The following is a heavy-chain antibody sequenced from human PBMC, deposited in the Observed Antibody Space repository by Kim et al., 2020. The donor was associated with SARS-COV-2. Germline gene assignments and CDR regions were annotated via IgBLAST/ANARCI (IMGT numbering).Heavy chain of an antibody. J-gene: IGHJ4*02. Sequence: ASVKVSCKASGYTFTSYAMHWVRQAPGQRLEWMGWINAGNGNTKYSQKFQGRVTITRDTSASTAYMELSSLRSEDTAVYYCARDMGRRYDSSGTPPRVPYFEYWGQGTLVTVSS. D-gene: IGHD3-22*01. CDR3: ARDMGRRYDSSGTPPRVPYFEY. V-gene: IGHV1-3*01. CDR1: GYTFTSYA. CDR2: INAGNGNT.